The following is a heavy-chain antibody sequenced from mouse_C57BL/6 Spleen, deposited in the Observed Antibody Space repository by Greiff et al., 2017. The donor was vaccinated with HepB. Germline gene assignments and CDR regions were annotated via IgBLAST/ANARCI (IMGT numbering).Heavy chain of an antibody. CDR1: GFNIKNTY. V-gene: IGHV14-3*01. J-gene: IGHJ2*01. D-gene: IGHD2-4*01. CDR2: IDPANGNT. Sequence: EVQLQQSVAELVRPGASVKLSCTASGFNIKNTYMHWVKQRPEQGLEWIGRIDPANGNTKYAPKFQGKATLTADTSSNTAYLQLSSLTSEDTAIYYWARRGVDDDGGLYYFDYWGQGTTLTVSS. CDR3: ARRGVDDDGGLYYFDY.